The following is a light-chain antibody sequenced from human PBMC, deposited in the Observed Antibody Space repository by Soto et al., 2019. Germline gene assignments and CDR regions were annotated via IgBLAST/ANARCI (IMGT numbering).Light chain of an antibody. V-gene: IGKV3-20*01. Sequence: EIVLTQSPGTLSLSPGERATLSCRASQSVSSSYLAWYQQKPGQAPRRLIYGASSRSTGIPDRFSGSGSGTDFTLTISRLEPEDLVVYYCQQYGSSPGTFGQGTKVEIK. CDR2: GAS. CDR1: QSVSSSY. CDR3: QQYGSSPGT. J-gene: IGKJ1*01.